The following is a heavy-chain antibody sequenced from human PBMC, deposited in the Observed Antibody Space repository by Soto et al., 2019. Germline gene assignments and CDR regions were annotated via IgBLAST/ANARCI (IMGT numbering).Heavy chain of an antibody. J-gene: IGHJ4*02. V-gene: IGHV1-69*01. CDR2: IIPIFGTA. D-gene: IGHD1-26*01. Sequence: QVQLVQSGAEVKKPGSSVKVSCKASGGTFSSYSINWVRQAPGQGLEWVGEIIPIFGTANYAQKFQGRVTITADESTSTAYMEPSSLSSEDTAVYYCARDGGRHSGGIDYWGQGTLVTVSS. CDR1: GGTFSSYS. CDR3: ARDGGRHSGGIDY.